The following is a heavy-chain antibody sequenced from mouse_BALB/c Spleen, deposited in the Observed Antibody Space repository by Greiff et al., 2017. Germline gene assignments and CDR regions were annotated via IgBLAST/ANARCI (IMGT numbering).Heavy chain of an antibody. D-gene: IGHD2-4*01. CDR3: ARCPYDYDVGDFDY. CDR2: ISYSGST. J-gene: IGHJ2*01. V-gene: IGHV3-2*02. CDR1: GYSITSDYA. Sequence: EVQRVESGPGLVKPSQSLSLTCTVTGYSITSDYAWNWIRQFPGNKLEWMGYISYSGSTSYNPSLKSRISITRDTSKNQFFLQLNSVTTEDTATYYCARCPYDYDVGDFDYWGQGTTLTVSS.